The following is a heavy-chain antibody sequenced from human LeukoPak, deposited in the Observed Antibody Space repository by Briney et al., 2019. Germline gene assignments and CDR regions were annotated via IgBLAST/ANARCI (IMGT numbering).Heavy chain of an antibody. D-gene: IGHD3-3*02. Sequence: PGRSLRLSCAASGFTFSSYAMHWVRQAPGKGLEWVAVISYDGSNKYYADSVKGRFTISRDNSKNTLYLQMNSLRAEDTAVYYCARGIRGPDYWGQGTLVTVSS. CDR2: ISYDGSNK. J-gene: IGHJ4*02. CDR1: GFTFSSYA. V-gene: IGHV3-30-3*01. CDR3: ARGIRGPDY.